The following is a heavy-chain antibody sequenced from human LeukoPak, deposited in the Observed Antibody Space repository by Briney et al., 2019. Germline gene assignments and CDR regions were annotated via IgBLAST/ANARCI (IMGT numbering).Heavy chain of an antibody. CDR2: IYYSGST. Sequence: PSETLSLTCTVSGGSISSHYWNWIRQPPGKGLEWIGYIYYSGSTKYNPSLKSRVTISVDTSKNQFSLKLSSVTAADTAVYYYARDGVLMVYRYYFDYWGQGTLVTVSS. J-gene: IGHJ4*02. CDR1: GGSISSHY. V-gene: IGHV4-59*11. CDR3: ARDGVLMVYRYYFDY. D-gene: IGHD2-8*01.